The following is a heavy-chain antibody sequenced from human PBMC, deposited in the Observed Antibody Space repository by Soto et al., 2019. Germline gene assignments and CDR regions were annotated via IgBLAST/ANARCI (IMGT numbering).Heavy chain of an antibody. V-gene: IGHV1-2*02. CDR1: GYSFTKYH. CDR2: INPGSGVT. D-gene: IGHD1-1*01. Sequence: SSVKVSCKASGYSFTKYHMHWVRQAPGQGLEWMGWINPGSGVTNQAQKFQGRVTMTRDTSITTTYMELNSLTSDDTAVYYCARVAGHKNARFDTWGQGALVTVSS. J-gene: IGHJ4*02. CDR3: ARVAGHKNARFDT.